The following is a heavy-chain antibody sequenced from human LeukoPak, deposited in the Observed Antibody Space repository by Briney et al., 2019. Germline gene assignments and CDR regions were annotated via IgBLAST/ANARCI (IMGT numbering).Heavy chain of an antibody. CDR2: INHSGST. D-gene: IGHD2-15*01. Sequence: SETLSLTCAVYGGSFSGYYWSWIRQPPGKGLAWIGEINHSGSTNYNPSLKSRVTISVDTSKNQFSLKLSSVTAADTAVYYCARVPSGYCSGGSCYLDYWGQGTLVTVSS. CDR1: GGSFSGYY. J-gene: IGHJ4*02. V-gene: IGHV4-34*01. CDR3: ARVPSGYCSGGSCYLDY.